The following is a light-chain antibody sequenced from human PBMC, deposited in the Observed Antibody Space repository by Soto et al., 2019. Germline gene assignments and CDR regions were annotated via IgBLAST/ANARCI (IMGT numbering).Light chain of an antibody. J-gene: IGLJ1*01. Sequence: QSALTQPPSASGSPGQSVAISCTGTASDIGGYNFVSWYQQHPGKAPKLMIYEVNKRPSGVPDRFSGSKPGNTASLTVSGLQDEDEADYYYSSHGGTSPYVFGTGTKLTVL. CDR3: SSHGGTSPYV. CDR1: ASDIGGYNF. CDR2: EVN. V-gene: IGLV2-8*01.